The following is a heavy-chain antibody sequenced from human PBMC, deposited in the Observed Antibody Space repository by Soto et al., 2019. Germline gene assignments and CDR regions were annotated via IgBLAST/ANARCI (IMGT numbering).Heavy chain of an antibody. Sequence: QVQLVESGGGVVQPGRSLRLSCAASGFTFSSYAMHWVRQAPGKGLEWVAVISYDGSNKYYADSVKGRFTISRDNSKNTLYLQMNSRRADDATVYYCARGDLGDSYGPLIDYWGQGTLVTVSS. CDR3: ARGDLGDSYGPLIDY. J-gene: IGHJ4*02. CDR1: GFTFSSYA. D-gene: IGHD5-18*01. V-gene: IGHV3-30-3*01. CDR2: ISYDGSNK.